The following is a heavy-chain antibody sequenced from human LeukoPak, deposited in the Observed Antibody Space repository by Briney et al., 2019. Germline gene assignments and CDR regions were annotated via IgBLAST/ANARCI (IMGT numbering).Heavy chain of an antibody. J-gene: IGHJ5*02. CDR2: IRYDGSNK. CDR3: AKGLRAAAGISRFDP. V-gene: IGHV3-30*02. D-gene: IGHD6-13*01. Sequence: GGSLRLSCAASGFTFSSYPMHWVRQAPGKGLEWVAFIRYDGSNKYYADSVKGRFTISRDNSKNTLYLQMNSLRAEDTAVYYCAKGLRAAAGISRFDPWGQGTLVTVSS. CDR1: GFTFSSYP.